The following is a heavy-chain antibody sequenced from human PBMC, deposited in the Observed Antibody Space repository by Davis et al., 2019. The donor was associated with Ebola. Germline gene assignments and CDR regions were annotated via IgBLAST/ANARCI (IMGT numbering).Heavy chain of an antibody. CDR1: GFTFSDYY. J-gene: IGHJ4*02. CDR3: ARDLLTGTTWDY. D-gene: IGHD1-20*01. CDR2: ISSSGSTI. Sequence: GESLKIPCAASGFTFSDYYMSWIRQAPGKGLEWVSYISSSGSTIYYADSVKGRFTISRDNAKNSLYLQMNSLRAEDTAVYYCARDLLTGTTWDYWGQGTLVTVSS. V-gene: IGHV3-11*01.